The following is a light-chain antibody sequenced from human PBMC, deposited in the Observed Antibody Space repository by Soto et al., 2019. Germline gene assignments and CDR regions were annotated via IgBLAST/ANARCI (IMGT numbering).Light chain of an antibody. V-gene: IGKV1-5*03. CDR3: QQYNNYWT. CDR2: QAS. CDR1: QNINNW. J-gene: IGKJ1*01. Sequence: DIQMTQSPSTLSASVGDRVTITCRASQNINNWLAWYQQKPGKAPKLLIYQASTLEVGVPSRFSGSGSGTEFTLTISSLQPDDFATYYCQQYNNYWTFGQGTKVEIK.